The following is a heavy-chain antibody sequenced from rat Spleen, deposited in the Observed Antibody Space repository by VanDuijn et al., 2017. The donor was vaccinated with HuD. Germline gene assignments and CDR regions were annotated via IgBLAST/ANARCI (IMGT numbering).Heavy chain of an antibody. CDR1: GFTFSNSY. CDR2: ISTSGGHT. D-gene: IGHD1-6*01. J-gene: IGHJ2*01. V-gene: IGHV5-25*01. CDR3: TRRGITHYFDH. Sequence: EVQLVESGGGLVQPGRSMKLSCVASGFTFSNSYMAWVRPAPTKGLEWVASISTSGGHTYYRDSVKGRFTLSRDNAKSTLYLQMDSLRSEDTATYYCTRRGITHYFDHWGQGVMVTVSS.